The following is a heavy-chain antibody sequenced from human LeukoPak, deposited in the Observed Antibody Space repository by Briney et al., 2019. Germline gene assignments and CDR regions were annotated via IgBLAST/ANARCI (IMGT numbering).Heavy chain of an antibody. CDR2: ISGSGGST. CDR1: GFTFSSYA. D-gene: IGHD4-17*01. Sequence: PGGSLRLSCAASGFTFSSYAMSWVRQAPGKGLEWVSAISGSGGSTYYADCVKGGFTIYRENSKNTLYLQMESLIAEDTGVCYGAKDQTLYGDYYFDYWGQGTLVTVSS. V-gene: IGHV3-23*01. CDR3: AKDQTLYGDYYFDY. J-gene: IGHJ4*02.